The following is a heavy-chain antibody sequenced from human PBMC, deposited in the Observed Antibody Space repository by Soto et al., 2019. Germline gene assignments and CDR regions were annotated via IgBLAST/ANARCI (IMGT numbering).Heavy chain of an antibody. CDR2: ILPMLDIT. D-gene: IGHD6-13*01. J-gene: IGHJ3*02. Sequence: QVQLVQSGAEVTKPGSSVKVSCKASGGTFSTYTIIWVRQAPGQGLEWMGRILPMLDITNSAQRFQGRVTITADKSTSTAHLELSSLRSEDTAVYYCTLGSWSAETFDIWGRGTMVTVSS. CDR3: TLGSWSAETFDI. CDR1: GGTFSTYT. V-gene: IGHV1-69*02.